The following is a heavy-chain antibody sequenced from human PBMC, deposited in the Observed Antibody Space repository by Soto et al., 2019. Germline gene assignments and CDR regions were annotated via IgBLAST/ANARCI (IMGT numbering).Heavy chain of an antibody. D-gene: IGHD3-3*01. Sequence: ASVKVSCKASGYTFTSYGISWVRQAPGQGLEWMGWISAYNGNTNYAQKFQGRVTMTTDTSTSTAYMELSSLRSEDTAVYYCARVIDDFWSGYFDYWGQGTLVTVSS. CDR3: ARVIDDFWSGYFDY. V-gene: IGHV1-18*01. CDR2: ISAYNGNT. CDR1: GYTFTSYG. J-gene: IGHJ4*02.